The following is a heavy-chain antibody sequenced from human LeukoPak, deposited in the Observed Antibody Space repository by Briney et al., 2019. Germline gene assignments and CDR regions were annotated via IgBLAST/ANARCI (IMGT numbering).Heavy chain of an antibody. Sequence: GGSLRLSCAASGFTFSSYWMSWVRQAPGKGLEWVANIKQGGSEKYYVDSVKGRFTISRDNAKNSLYLQMNSLRADYTAVYYCARDMGYSYGYSYFDHWGQATLVTVSS. D-gene: IGHD5-18*01. CDR1: GFTFSSYW. CDR3: ARDMGYSYGYSYFDH. CDR2: IKQGGSEK. J-gene: IGHJ4*02. V-gene: IGHV3-7*01.